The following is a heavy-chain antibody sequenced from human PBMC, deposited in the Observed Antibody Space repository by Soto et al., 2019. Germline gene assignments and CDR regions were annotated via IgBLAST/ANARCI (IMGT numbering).Heavy chain of an antibody. D-gene: IGHD3-10*01. Sequence: QVQLVQSGAEVKKPGSSVKVSCKASGGTFSSYTISWVRQAPGQGLEWMGRIIPILGIANYAQKFQGRVTITSDKSTSTAYMELSSLRSEDTAVYYCARVRGAGDGTDYWGQGTLVTVSS. CDR3: ARVRGAGDGTDY. J-gene: IGHJ4*02. CDR1: GGTFSSYT. V-gene: IGHV1-69*02. CDR2: IIPILGIA.